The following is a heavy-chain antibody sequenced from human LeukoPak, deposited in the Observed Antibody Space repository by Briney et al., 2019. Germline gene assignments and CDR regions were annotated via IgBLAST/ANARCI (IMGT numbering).Heavy chain of an antibody. CDR1: GFTVSSNY. Sequence: AGSLTLSCAASGFTVSSNYMNWVRQAPGKGLEWVAVTYSGGGTHYAESVKGRFTVSRENSKNTLYLQMNSLRAEDPAVYYCARDTKDWYFDLWGRGTLVTVSS. CDR3: ARDTKDWYFDL. V-gene: IGHV3-66*01. J-gene: IGHJ2*01. D-gene: IGHD1-1*01. CDR2: TYSGGGT.